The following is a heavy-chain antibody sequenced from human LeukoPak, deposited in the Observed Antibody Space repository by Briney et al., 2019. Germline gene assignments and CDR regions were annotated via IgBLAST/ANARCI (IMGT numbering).Heavy chain of an antibody. D-gene: IGHD6-13*01. J-gene: IGHJ3*02. Sequence: PGGSLRLSCAASGFTFDDYGMSWVRQAPGKGLEWVSGINWNGGSTGYADSVKGRFTISRDNAKNSLYLQMNSLRAEDTAVYYCARPGQQLVQDAFDIWGQGTMVTVSS. CDR1: GFTFDDYG. CDR2: INWNGGST. CDR3: ARPGQQLVQDAFDI. V-gene: IGHV3-20*04.